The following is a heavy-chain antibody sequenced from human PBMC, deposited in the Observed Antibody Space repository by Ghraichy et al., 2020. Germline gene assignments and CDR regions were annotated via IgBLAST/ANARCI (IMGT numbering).Heavy chain of an antibody. CDR1: GFTFSSYA. CDR3: AKGPRILYCSGGSCYHPYVDY. V-gene: IGHV3-23*01. CDR2: ISGSGGST. J-gene: IGHJ4*02. Sequence: GGSLRLSCAASGFTFSSYAMSWVRQAPGKGLEWVSAISGSGGSTYYADSVKGRFTISRDNSKNTLYPQMNSLRAEDTAVYYCAKGPRILYCSGGSCYHPYVDYWGQETLVTVSS. D-gene: IGHD2-15*01.